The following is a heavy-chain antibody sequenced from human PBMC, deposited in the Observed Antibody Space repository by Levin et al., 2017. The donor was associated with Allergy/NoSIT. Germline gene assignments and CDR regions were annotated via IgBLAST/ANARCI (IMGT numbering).Heavy chain of an antibody. CDR3: ARGRQIDY. Sequence: SETLSLTCAVYGGSFSGYYWSWIRQPPGKGLEWIGEINHSGSTNYNPSLKSRVTISVDTSKNQFSLKLSSVTAADTAVYYCARGRQIDYWGQGTLVTVSS. V-gene: IGHV4-34*01. CDR1: GGSFSGYY. CDR2: INHSGST. J-gene: IGHJ4*02.